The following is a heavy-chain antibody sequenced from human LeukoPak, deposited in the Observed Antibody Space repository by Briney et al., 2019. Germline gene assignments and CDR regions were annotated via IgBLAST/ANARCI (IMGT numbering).Heavy chain of an antibody. D-gene: IGHD6-19*01. CDR2: INWNGGSI. Sequence: GGSLRLSCAASGFNFDEYGMSWVRQVPGRGLEWASSINWNGGSIDYADSVKGRFTISRDNSKNTLYLQMNSLRAEDTAVYYCAKDWAIAVAGPEVLDYWGQGTLVTVSS. V-gene: IGHV3-20*04. CDR3: AKDWAIAVAGPEVLDY. CDR1: GFNFDEYG. J-gene: IGHJ4*02.